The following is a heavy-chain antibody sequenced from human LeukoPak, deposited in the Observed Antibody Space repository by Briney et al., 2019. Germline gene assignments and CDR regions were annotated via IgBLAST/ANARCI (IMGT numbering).Heavy chain of an antibody. CDR1: GYSFTSYW. D-gene: IGHD3-10*01. V-gene: IGHV5-51*01. Sequence: GESLKISCKGSGYSFTSYWIGGVRQMPGKGLEWMGIIYPGDAETRYSPAFQGQVTISADKSISTAYLQWSSLKASDTAMYYCARSGSQITNRGLNWGQGTLVTVSS. CDR3: ARSGSQITNRGLN. J-gene: IGHJ4*02. CDR2: IYPGDAET.